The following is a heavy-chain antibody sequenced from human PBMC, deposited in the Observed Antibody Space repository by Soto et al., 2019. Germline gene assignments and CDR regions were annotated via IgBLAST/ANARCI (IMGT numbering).Heavy chain of an antibody. V-gene: IGHV3-23*01. J-gene: IGHJ5*02. Sequence: GGSLRLSCAASGFTFSTYAMSWVRQAPGKGLEWVSVIGEGGFSTQYAASVKGRFTISRDNSKNMLYLQMNSLRAEDTAVYYCAKVPAGRWPDWFDPWGQGTLVTVSS. CDR3: AKVPAGRWPDWFDP. D-gene: IGHD6-13*01. CDR1: GFTFSTYA. CDR2: IGEGGFST.